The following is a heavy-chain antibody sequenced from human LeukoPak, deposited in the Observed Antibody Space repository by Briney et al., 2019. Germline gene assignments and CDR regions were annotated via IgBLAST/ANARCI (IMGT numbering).Heavy chain of an antibody. Sequence: PSETLSLTCAVYGGSFSGYYWSWIRRPPGKGLEWIGEINHSGSTNYNPSLKSRVTISVDTSKNQFSLKLSSVTAADTAVYYCARGPVVVAATGLDYWGQGTLVTVSS. J-gene: IGHJ4*02. CDR1: GGSFSGYY. V-gene: IGHV4-34*01. CDR2: INHSGST. CDR3: ARGPVVVAATGLDY. D-gene: IGHD2-15*01.